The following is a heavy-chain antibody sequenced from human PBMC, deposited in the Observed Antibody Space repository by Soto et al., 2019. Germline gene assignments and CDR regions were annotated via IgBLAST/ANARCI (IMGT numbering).Heavy chain of an antibody. CDR2: ISPDNGNT. CDR1: GYTFTIYG. CDR3: ARALGYSGYAGMDV. D-gene: IGHD5-12*01. Sequence: QVQLVQSGGEVKKPGASVKVSCKASGYTFTIYGINWVRQAPGQGLEWMGWISPDNGNTNYAQKLQGRVTMTTDTSTGTAYMELSSLRADDTAVYYCARALGYSGYAGMDVWGQGTTVTVSS. V-gene: IGHV1-18*01. J-gene: IGHJ6*02.